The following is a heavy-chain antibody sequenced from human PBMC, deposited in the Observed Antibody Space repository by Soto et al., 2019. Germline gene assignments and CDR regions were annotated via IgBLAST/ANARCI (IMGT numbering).Heavy chain of an antibody. CDR3: AKDSHTVMVTAIDAFDI. J-gene: IGHJ3*02. Sequence: ASVKVSCKASGYTFTGYYMHWVRQAPGQGLEWMGWINPNSGGTNYAQKFQGWVTMTRDTSISTAYMELSRLRSEDTAVYYCAKDSHTVMVTAIDAFDIWGQGTMVTVS. CDR2: INPNSGGT. D-gene: IGHD2-21*02. CDR1: GYTFTGYY. V-gene: IGHV1-2*04.